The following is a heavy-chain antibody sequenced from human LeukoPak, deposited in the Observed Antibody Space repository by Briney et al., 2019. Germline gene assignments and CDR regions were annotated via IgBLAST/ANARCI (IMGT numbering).Heavy chain of an antibody. CDR3: ARTPYASGWQPIDY. CDR2: IYPGDSDT. D-gene: IGHD6-19*01. Sequence: GESLKISCKASGYTFTGDWIGWVRQMPGKGLEWMGIIYPGDSDTKYNAPFQGQVTISADKSISTAYLQWSSLKASDTAMYYCARTPYASGWQPIDYWGQGTLVTVSS. CDR1: GYTFTGDW. V-gene: IGHV5-51*01. J-gene: IGHJ4*02.